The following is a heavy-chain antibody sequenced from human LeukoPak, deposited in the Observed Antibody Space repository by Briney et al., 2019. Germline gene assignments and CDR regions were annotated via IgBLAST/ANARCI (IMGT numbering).Heavy chain of an antibody. J-gene: IGHJ4*02. CDR2: ISYDGSNK. Sequence: GGSLRLSCAASGFTFSSYAMHWVRQAPGKGLEWVAVISYDGSNKYYADSVKGRFTISRDNSKNTLYLQMNSLRAEDTAVYYCAREIIAALDYWGQGTLVTVSS. CDR3: AREIIAALDY. CDR1: GFTFSSYA. V-gene: IGHV3-30-3*01. D-gene: IGHD6-6*01.